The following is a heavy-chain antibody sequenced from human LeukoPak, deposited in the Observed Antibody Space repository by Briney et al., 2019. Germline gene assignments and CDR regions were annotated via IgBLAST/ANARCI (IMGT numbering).Heavy chain of an antibody. Sequence: RGESLKISCKGSGYSFTSYWIAWVRQMPGKGLEWMGIIYPGDSDTRYSPSFQGQVTISADKSISTAYLQWSSLQASDTAMYYCARLRGVRYFDWFDAFDIWGQGTMVTVSS. J-gene: IGHJ3*02. CDR2: IYPGDSDT. CDR3: ARLRGVRYFDWFDAFDI. CDR1: GYSFTSYW. D-gene: IGHD3-9*01. V-gene: IGHV5-51*01.